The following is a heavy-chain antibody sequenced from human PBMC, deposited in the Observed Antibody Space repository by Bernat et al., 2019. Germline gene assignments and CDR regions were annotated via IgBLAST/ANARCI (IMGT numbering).Heavy chain of an antibody. J-gene: IGHJ4*02. Sequence: EVQLVESGGGLIQPGGSLRLSCAASGFTVSSNYMSWVRQAPGKGLEWVSVIYSGGTTYYEDSVKGRFTISRDNSKNTLYLQMNSLRAEDTAVYYCARDLGSFGGSIWGDYWGQGSLVTVSS. CDR2: IYSGGTT. CDR1: GFTVSSNY. CDR3: ARDLGSFGGSIWGDY. D-gene: IGHD3-16*01. V-gene: IGHV3-53*01.